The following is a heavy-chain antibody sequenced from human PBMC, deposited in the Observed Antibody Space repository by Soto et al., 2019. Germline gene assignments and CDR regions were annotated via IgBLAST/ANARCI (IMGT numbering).Heavy chain of an antibody. CDR2: MNPNSGNT. D-gene: IGHD6-19*01. Sequence: QVQLVQSGAEVKRSGASVRISCKASGYTFNRHDINWGRQATGQGPEWIGWMNPNSGNTGYAQKFQGRVTMTRDSSITTAYMDLSSLTSEDTAIYYCAREGLYGSIQDNTFDIWGQGTMVSVSS. CDR1: GYTFNRHD. CDR3: AREGLYGSIQDNTFDI. V-gene: IGHV1-8*01. J-gene: IGHJ3*02.